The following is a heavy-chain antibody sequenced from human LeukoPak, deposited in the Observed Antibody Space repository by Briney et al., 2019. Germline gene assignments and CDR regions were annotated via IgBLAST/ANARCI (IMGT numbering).Heavy chain of an antibody. CDR3: ARDDVEGTGY. D-gene: IGHD1-1*01. CDR2: IYHSGST. Sequence: SETLSLTCTVSGGSISSYYWSWIRQPPGKGLEWIGYIYHSGSTKYNPSLKSRVTMSVDTSKNQFSLKLSSVTAADTAVYYCARDDVEGTGYWGQGTLVTVSS. CDR1: GGSISSYY. V-gene: IGHV4-59*12. J-gene: IGHJ4*02.